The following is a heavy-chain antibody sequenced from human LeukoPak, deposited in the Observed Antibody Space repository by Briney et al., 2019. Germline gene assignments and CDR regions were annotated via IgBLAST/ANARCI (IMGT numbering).Heavy chain of an antibody. CDR1: GFTFGDYG. CDR2: ISSSSSYI. J-gene: IGHJ4*02. CDR3: ASHPPWGGGNQRAY. D-gene: IGHD4-23*01. Sequence: PGGSLRLSCTASGFTFGDYGVNWVRQAPGKGLEWVSSISSSSSYIYYADSVKGRFTISRDNAKNSLYLQMNSLRAEDTAVYYCASHPPWGGGNQRAYWGQGTLVTVSS. V-gene: IGHV3-21*01.